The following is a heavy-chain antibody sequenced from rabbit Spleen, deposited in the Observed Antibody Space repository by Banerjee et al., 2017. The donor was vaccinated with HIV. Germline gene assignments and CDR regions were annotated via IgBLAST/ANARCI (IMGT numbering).Heavy chain of an antibody. V-gene: IGHV1S45*01. CDR1: GFSFSSGYD. CDR3: ARDGAGGSYFAL. J-gene: IGHJ4*01. D-gene: IGHD8-1*01. CDR2: AYAGSSGSA. Sequence: QEQLVESGGGLVKPGASLTLICTASGFSFSSGYDMSWVRQTPGKGLEWVACAYAGSSGSAYSATWAKGRFTISKTSSTTVTLQMTSLTAADTATYFCARDGAGGSYFALWGPGTLVTVS.